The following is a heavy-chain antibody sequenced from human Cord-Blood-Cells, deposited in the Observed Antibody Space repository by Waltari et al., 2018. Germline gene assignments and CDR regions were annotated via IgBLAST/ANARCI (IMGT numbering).Heavy chain of an antibody. Sequence: QLQLQESGSGLVKPSQTLSLTCAVSGGSISSGGYSWSWIRQPPGKGLEWIGYIYHSGSTYYNPSLKSRVTISVDRSKTQFSLKLSSVTAADTAVYYCARGGSGYYDFWSGYGPLFDYWGQGTLVTVSS. J-gene: IGHJ4*02. CDR2: IYHSGST. V-gene: IGHV4-30-2*01. CDR3: ARGGSGYYDFWSGYGPLFDY. CDR1: GGSISSGGYS. D-gene: IGHD3-3*01.